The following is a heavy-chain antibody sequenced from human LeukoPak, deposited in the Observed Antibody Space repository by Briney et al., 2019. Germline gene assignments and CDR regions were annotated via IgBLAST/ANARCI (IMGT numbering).Heavy chain of an antibody. CDR3: ARGLVVPAALDY. J-gene: IGHJ4*02. CDR2: IYYSGST. V-gene: IGHV4-59*01. CDR1: GGSISSYY. Sequence: SETLSLTCTVSGGSISSYYWSWIRQPPGKGLEWIGYIYYSGSTNYNPSLKSRVTISVDTSKNQFSLKLSSVTAADTAVYYCARGLVVPAALDYWGQGTLVTVSS. D-gene: IGHD2-2*01.